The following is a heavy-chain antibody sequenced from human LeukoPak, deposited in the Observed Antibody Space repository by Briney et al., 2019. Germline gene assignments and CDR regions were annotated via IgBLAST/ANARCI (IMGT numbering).Heavy chain of an antibody. Sequence: GASVKVSCKASGYTFTSYYMHWVRQAPGQGLEWMGIINPSGGSTNYAQKFQGRVTMTRDTSTNTVYMELSSLRSEDTAVYYCARGGYSGFVDYWGQGTLVTVSS. CDR3: ARGGYSGFVDY. CDR1: GYTFTSYY. D-gene: IGHD1-26*01. V-gene: IGHV1-46*01. CDR2: INPSGGST. J-gene: IGHJ4*02.